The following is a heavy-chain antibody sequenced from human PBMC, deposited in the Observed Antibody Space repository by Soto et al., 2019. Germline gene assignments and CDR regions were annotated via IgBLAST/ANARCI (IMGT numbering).Heavy chain of an antibody. CDR2: IYSGGST. Sequence: EVQLVETGGGLIQPGGSLRLSCAASGFTVSSNYMSWVHQAPGKGLEWVSVIYSGGSTYYADSVKGRFTISRDNSKNTLYLQMNSLRAEDTAVYYCAGDHCSGGSCEDYWGQGTLVTVSS. V-gene: IGHV3-53*02. D-gene: IGHD2-15*01. CDR1: GFTVSSNY. CDR3: AGDHCSGGSCEDY. J-gene: IGHJ4*02.